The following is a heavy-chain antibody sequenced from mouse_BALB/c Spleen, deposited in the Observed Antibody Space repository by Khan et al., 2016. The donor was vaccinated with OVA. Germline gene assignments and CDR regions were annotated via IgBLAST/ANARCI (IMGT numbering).Heavy chain of an antibody. V-gene: IGHV1-7*01. CDR2: INPSTGYT. CDR1: GYTFTSYW. CDR3: ARGGYGSFAY. Sequence: QVQLQQSGAELAKPGASVKMSCKASGYTFTSYWIHWVKQRPGQGLEWIGYINPSTGYTEYNQKFKDKATLTADKSSSTAYMQLSSLTSENSAVYYCARGGYGSFAYGGQGTLVTVSA. J-gene: IGHJ3*01. D-gene: IGHD1-1*02.